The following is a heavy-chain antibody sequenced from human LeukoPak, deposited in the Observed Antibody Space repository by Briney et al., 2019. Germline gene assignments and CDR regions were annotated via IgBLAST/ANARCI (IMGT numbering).Heavy chain of an antibody. V-gene: IGHV3-74*01. D-gene: IGHD2-21*02. J-gene: IGHJ4*02. CDR2: INSDGSST. CDR1: GFTFSRYW. Sequence: PGGSLRLSCAASGFTFSRYWMHWVRQAPGKGLVWVSRINSDGSSTIYADSVKGRFTISRDNARNTLYLQMNSLTAEDTPVYYCANTLQTYCDGDCLGYWGQGTLVTVSS. CDR3: ANTLQTYCDGDCLGY.